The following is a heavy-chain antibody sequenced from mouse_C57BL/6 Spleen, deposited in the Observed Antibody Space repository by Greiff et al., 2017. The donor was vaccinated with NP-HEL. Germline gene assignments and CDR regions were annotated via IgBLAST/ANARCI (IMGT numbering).Heavy chain of an antibody. D-gene: IGHD1-1*01. V-gene: IGHV14-2*01. CDR3: GRGYYGSSYYFDY. Sequence: VTLKESGAELVKPGASVKLSCTASGFNIKDYYMHWVKQRTEQGLEWIGRIDPEDGETKYAPKFQGKATITADTSSNTAYLQLSSLTSEDTAVYYCGRGYYGSSYYFDYWGQGTTLTVSS. CDR2: IDPEDGET. CDR1: GFNIKDYY. J-gene: IGHJ2*01.